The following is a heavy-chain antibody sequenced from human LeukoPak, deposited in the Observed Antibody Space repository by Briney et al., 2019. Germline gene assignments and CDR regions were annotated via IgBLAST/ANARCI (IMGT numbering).Heavy chain of an antibody. V-gene: IGHV3-23*01. CDR3: AKQSSGSCYSGAVF. D-gene: IGHD2-15*01. CDR2: ICGAGNP. CDR1: GFTFANYA. Sequence: GGSLRLSCAASGFTFANYAMTWVRQTPEKGLEWVSSICGAGNPYYADSVKGRFTISRDNSRDTLYLQMNSLRAEDTAIYYCAKQSSGSCYSGAVFWGQGALVTVSS. J-gene: IGHJ4*02.